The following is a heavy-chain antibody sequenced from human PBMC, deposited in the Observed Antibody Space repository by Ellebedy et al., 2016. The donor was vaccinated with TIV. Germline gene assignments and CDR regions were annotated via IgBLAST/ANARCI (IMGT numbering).Heavy chain of an antibody. V-gene: IGHV3-21*04. Sequence: GESLKISCAASEFTFSSFTMHWVRQAPGKGLEWVSSISSSSRYIYYADSVAGRFTISRHKSKNTLFLQMKSLRPEDTAVYFCARLEIVAEPAPDPVDLWGQGTMVTVSS. CDR2: ISSSSRYI. D-gene: IGHD2/OR15-2a*01. CDR1: EFTFSSFT. CDR3: ARLEIVAEPAPDPVDL. J-gene: IGHJ3*01.